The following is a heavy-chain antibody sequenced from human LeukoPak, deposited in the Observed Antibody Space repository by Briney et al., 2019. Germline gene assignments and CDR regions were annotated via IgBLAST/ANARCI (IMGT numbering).Heavy chain of an antibody. Sequence: SVKVSCKASGGTFISYAISWVRQAPGQGLEWMGGIIPIFGTANYAQKFQGRVTMTADTSTSTAYMELRSLRSDDTAVYYCARDRRGSTSFFYWGQGTLVTVSS. D-gene: IGHD2-2*01. J-gene: IGHJ4*02. CDR1: GGTFISYA. CDR3: ARDRRGSTSFFY. V-gene: IGHV1-69*06. CDR2: IIPIFGTA.